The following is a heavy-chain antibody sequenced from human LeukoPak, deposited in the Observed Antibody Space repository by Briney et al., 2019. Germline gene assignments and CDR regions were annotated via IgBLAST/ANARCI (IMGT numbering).Heavy chain of an antibody. V-gene: IGHV3-48*01. CDR2: ISSSIGTT. CDR3: ARALGYSPLDAFDI. D-gene: IGHD6-13*01. CDR1: GFTFSSYE. J-gene: IGHJ3*02. Sequence: GGSLRLSCAASGFTFSSYEMNWVRQAPGEGLEWLSYISSSIGTTYYAGSLKGRFTISRDNAKNSLYLQMNSLRAEDTAVYYCARALGYSPLDAFDIWGQGTMVTVSS.